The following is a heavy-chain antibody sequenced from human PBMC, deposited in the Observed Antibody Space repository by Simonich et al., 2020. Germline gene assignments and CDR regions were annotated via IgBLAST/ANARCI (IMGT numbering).Heavy chain of an antibody. D-gene: IGHD2-15*01. V-gene: IGHV3-30*07. CDR2: ISYDGSKK. CDR1: GFTFSSYA. CDR3: AREGLLLDAFDI. Sequence: QVQLVESGGGVVQPGRSLRLSCAASGFTFSSYAMHWVRQDPGKWLEWVAVISYDGSKKYYADAVKGRFTISRNKSKNTLYLQMNSLRAEDTAVYYCAREGLLLDAFDIWGQGTMVTVSS. J-gene: IGHJ3*02.